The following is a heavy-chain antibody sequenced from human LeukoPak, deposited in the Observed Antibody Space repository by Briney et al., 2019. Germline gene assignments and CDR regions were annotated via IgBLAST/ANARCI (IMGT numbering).Heavy chain of an antibody. CDR3: ARGAAAAGTAAGYFQH. CDR1: GYTFTSYY. CDR2: INPSGGST. J-gene: IGHJ1*01. V-gene: IGHV1-46*01. D-gene: IGHD6-13*01. Sequence: ASVKVSCKASGYTFTSYYMHWVRQAPRQGLEWMGIINPSGGSTSYAQKFQGRVTMTRDTSTSTVYMELSSLRSEDTAVYYCARGAAAAGTAAGYFQHWGQGTLVTVSS.